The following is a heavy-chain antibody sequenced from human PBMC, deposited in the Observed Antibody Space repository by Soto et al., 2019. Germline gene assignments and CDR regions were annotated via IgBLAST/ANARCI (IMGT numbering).Heavy chain of an antibody. CDR2: INPNSGGT. D-gene: IGHD2-21*02. J-gene: IGHJ3*02. Sequence: ASVKVSCKASGYTFTGYYMHWVRQAPGQGLAWMGWINPNSGGTNCAQKFQGRVTMTRDTSISTAYMELSRLRSDDTAVYYCAREGFAGHIVVVTAADAFDIWGQGTMVTVSS. CDR1: GYTFTGYY. CDR3: AREGFAGHIVVVTAADAFDI. V-gene: IGHV1-2*02.